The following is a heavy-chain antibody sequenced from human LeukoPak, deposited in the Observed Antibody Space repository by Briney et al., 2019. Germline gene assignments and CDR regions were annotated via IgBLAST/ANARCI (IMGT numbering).Heavy chain of an antibody. D-gene: IGHD1-1*01. CDR2: VYSSGST. V-gene: IGHV4-39*01. CDR1: GGSISSNNFC. J-gene: IGHJ6*04. CDR3: AKNDDNVNYYQWMDV. Sequence: SETLFLTCSVSGGSISSNNFCWGWIRQPPGKGLEWIGCVYSSGSTNVSPSLKSRVTISVDTSKNQFSLKLRSVSAADTALYYCAKNDDNVNYYQWMDVWGKGTTVAVSS.